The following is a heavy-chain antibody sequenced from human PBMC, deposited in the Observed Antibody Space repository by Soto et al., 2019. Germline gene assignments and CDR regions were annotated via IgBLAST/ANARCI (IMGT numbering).Heavy chain of an antibody. CDR2: IIVDNGNT. Sequence: SVKVSCKASGYTFTSYGISWVRQAPGQRLEWIGWIIVDNGNTNYAQKFQERVNITRDKSTSTAYMELSSLRSEDTAVYYCAAAGGYGDYVVDYWGQGTLVTVSS. V-gene: IGHV1-58*02. J-gene: IGHJ4*02. D-gene: IGHD4-17*01. CDR1: GYTFTSYG. CDR3: AAAGGYGDYVVDY.